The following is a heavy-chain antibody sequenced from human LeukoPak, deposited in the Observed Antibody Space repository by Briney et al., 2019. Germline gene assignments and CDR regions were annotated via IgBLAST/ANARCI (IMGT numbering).Heavy chain of an antibody. CDR3: ARVGYNYGYGIDY. V-gene: IGHV3-21*01. CDR2: ISSSSSYI. Sequence: GGSLRLSCAASGFTFSSYSMTWVRQAPGKGLEWVSSISSSSSYIYYADSVKGRFTISRDNAKNSLYLQMNSLRAEDTAVYYCARVGYNYGYGIDYWGQGTLVTVSS. D-gene: IGHD5-24*01. J-gene: IGHJ4*02. CDR1: GFTFSSYS.